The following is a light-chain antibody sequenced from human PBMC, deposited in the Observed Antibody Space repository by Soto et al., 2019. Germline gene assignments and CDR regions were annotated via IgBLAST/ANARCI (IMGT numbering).Light chain of an antibody. CDR2: WAS. V-gene: IGKV3-15*01. J-gene: IGKJ4*01. Sequence: EIVMTQSPATLSVSPGERATLSCRASQSVYNNLAWYQQKPGQAPKLLLYWASTRESGVPDRFSGRGSGTYFTLTISSLQAEDVAFYYCQQYYSSPRLGFGGGTKVEIK. CDR1: QSVYNN. CDR3: QQYYSSPRLG.